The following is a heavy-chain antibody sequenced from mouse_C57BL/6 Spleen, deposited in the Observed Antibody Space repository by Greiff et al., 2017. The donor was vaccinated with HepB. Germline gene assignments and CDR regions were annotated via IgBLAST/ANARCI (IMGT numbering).Heavy chain of an antibody. D-gene: IGHD1-1*01. CDR2: INPYNGGT. CDR3: ARSITTVVARGFDY. V-gene: IGHV1-19*01. CDR1: GYTFTDYY. Sequence: VQLQQSGPVLVKPGASVKMSCKASGYTFTDYYMNWVKQSHGKSLEWIGVINPYNGGTSYNQKFKGKATLTVDKSSSTAYMELNSLTSEDSAVYYCARSITTVVARGFDYWGQGTTLTVSS. J-gene: IGHJ2*01.